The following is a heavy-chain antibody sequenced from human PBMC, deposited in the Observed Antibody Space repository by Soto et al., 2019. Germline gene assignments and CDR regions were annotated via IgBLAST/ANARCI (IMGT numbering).Heavy chain of an antibody. V-gene: IGHV3-49*04. J-gene: IGHJ4*02. D-gene: IGHD1-26*01. CDR2: IRSKPAGGTA. CDR3: SRIGPGAATRWFFDS. Sequence: QPGGSLRLSCAASGFTFSTLEMNWVRQAPGKGLEWVTFIRSKPAGGTAEYAASVKGRFTFSRDASRSIAYLQMNSLTTEDTGIYFCSRIGPGAATRWFFDSWGPGTQVTVSS. CDR1: GFTFSTLE.